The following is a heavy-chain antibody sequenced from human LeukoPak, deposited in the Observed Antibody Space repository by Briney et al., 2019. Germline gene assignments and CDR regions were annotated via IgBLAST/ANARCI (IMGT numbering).Heavy chain of an antibody. V-gene: IGHV3-21*01. CDR3: ARGSRLSQVVVVAATPSYDY. J-gene: IGHJ4*02. CDR1: GFTFSSYS. D-gene: IGHD2-15*01. CDR2: ISSSSSYI. Sequence: PGGSLRLSCAASGFTFSSYSMNRVRQAPGKGLEWVSSISSSSSYIYYADSVKGRFTISRDNAKNSLYLQMNSLRAEDTAVYYCARGSRLSQVVVVAATPSYDYWGQGTLVTVSS.